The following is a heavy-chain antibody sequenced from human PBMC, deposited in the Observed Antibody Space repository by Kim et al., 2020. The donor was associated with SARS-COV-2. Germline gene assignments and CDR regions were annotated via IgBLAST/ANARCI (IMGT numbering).Heavy chain of an antibody. J-gene: IGHJ3*02. Sequence: GGSLRLSCAASGFTFSSYGMHWVRQAPGKGLEWVAVISYDGSNKYYADSVKGRFTISRDNSKNTLYLQMNSLRAEDTAVYYCAKVMCGGDCSVAFDIWGQGTMVTVSS. D-gene: IGHD2-21*02. CDR2: ISYDGSNK. CDR3: AKVMCGGDCSVAFDI. CDR1: GFTFSSYG. V-gene: IGHV3-30*18.